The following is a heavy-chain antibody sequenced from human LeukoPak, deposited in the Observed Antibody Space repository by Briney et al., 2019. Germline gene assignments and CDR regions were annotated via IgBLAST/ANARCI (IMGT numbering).Heavy chain of an antibody. CDR3: ARGSWYFDL. CDR2: ISGSSSAI. CDR1: GFTFTSYS. J-gene: IGHJ2*01. Sequence: GGSLRLSCAASGFTFTSYSMNWVRQAPGKGLEWVSYISGSSSAIHYADSVKGRFTISRDNANNSLYLQMNNLRAEDTAVYYCARGSWYFDLWGRGTLVTVSS. V-gene: IGHV3-48*04.